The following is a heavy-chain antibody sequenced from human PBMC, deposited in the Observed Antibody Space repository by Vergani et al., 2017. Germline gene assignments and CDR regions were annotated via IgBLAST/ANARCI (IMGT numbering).Heavy chain of an antibody. CDR2: NHTSGST. Sequence: QVQLQESGPGLVKPSQTLSLTCTVSGGPINSHNYYWSWIRQPAGKGLEWIGRNHTSGSTNYNPSLKSRVTMSDDTSKNQFSLNLTSVTAADTAVYFCARGSCLGGSCYKPLFDYLGQGILVTHSS. V-gene: IGHV4-61*02. CDR3: ARGSCLGGSCYKPLFDY. CDR1: GGPINSHNYY. D-gene: IGHD2-15*01. J-gene: IGHJ4*01.